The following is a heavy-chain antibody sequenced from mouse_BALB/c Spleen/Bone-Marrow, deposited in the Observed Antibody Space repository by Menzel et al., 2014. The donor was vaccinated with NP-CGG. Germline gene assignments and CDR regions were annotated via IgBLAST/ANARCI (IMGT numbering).Heavy chain of an antibody. CDR3: AREGMSTGDY. V-gene: IGHV1-14*01. CDR1: GYTFTSYV. D-gene: IGHD2-4*01. CDR2: IHPYNDVT. J-gene: IGHJ2*01. Sequence: EVQLQQSGPELVKPGASVKMSCKASGYTFTSYVLHWVKQTPGQGLEWIGYIHPYNDVTKYNEKFKAKATLTSDKSSSTAYMELSSLTSEDSAVYYCAREGMSTGDYWGQGTTLTVSS.